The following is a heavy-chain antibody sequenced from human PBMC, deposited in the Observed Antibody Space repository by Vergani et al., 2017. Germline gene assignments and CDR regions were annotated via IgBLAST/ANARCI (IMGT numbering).Heavy chain of an antibody. CDR2: IYPGDSEV. CDR1: GYIFSKFW. D-gene: IGHD3-16*01. Sequence: EKQLVQSGSETKKPGESLMISCQAFGYIFSKFWIGWVRQRPGRGLEGMGIIYPGDSEVKYNPTFRGQVIFSVDTSVNTAYLQWRSLQASDTATYVCASGGHGAENGGALQLWGQGTNITVSS. CDR3: ASGGHGAENGGALQL. J-gene: IGHJ3*01. V-gene: IGHV5-51*01.